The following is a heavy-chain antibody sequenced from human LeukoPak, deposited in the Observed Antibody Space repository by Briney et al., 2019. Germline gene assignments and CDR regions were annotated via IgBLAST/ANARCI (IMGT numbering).Heavy chain of an antibody. CDR2: ISYSGST. J-gene: IGHJ4*02. D-gene: IGHD6-13*01. CDR3: ARDHGSSNWYYY. CDR1: GVSISSSRYY. Sequence: SETLSLTCTVSGVSISSSRYYWGWVRQPPGKGLEWIGSISYSGSTYYNPSLKSRVTISVDTSKTQFSLKLSSVTAADTAVYYCARDHGSSNWYYYWGQGTLVTVAS. V-gene: IGHV4-39*07.